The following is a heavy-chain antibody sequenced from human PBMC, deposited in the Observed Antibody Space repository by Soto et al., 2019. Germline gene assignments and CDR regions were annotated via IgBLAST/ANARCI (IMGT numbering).Heavy chain of an antibody. Sequence: QVQLQESGPGLVKPSATLSLTCSISGGSISDYQWNWIRQPPGKGLEWIGYIYHSGRTNYNPSLNSRVTISLDTSAKQFSLRLRSVTAADTAVYYCARMRGLGEISPYFDYWSQGALVTVSS. J-gene: IGHJ4*02. CDR3: ARMRGLGEISPYFDY. CDR2: IYHSGRT. D-gene: IGHD3-16*02. CDR1: GGSISDYQ. V-gene: IGHV4-59*01.